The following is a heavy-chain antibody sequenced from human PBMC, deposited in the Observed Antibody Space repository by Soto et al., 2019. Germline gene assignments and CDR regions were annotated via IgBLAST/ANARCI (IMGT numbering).Heavy chain of an antibody. CDR1: GYTFTSYG. Sequence: QVQLVQSGAEVKKPGASVKVSCKASGYTFTSYGISWVRQAPGQGLEWMGWISAYNGNTNYAQKLQGRVTMTTDTSTSTAYMELRSLRSDDTAVYYCAREGYCDSSGYYYAEYFQHWGQGTLVTVSS. D-gene: IGHD3-22*01. V-gene: IGHV1-18*04. J-gene: IGHJ1*01. CDR2: ISAYNGNT. CDR3: AREGYCDSSGYYYAEYFQH.